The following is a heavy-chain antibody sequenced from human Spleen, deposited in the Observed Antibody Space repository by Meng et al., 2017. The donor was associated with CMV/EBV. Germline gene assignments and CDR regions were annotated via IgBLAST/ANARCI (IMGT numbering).Heavy chain of an antibody. D-gene: IGHD2-2*01. V-gene: IGHV4-34*01. CDR3: ARGRRIRYCSSTSCYARSYYYYGMDV. J-gene: IGHJ6*02. CDR1: GGSFSGYY. CDR2: INHSGST. Sequence: SETLSLTCAVYGGSFSGYYWSWIRQPPGKGLEWIGEINHSGSTNYTPSLKSRINISVDTSKNQFSLKLSSVTAADTAVYYCARGRRIRYCSSTSCYARSYYYYGMDVWGQGTTVTVSS.